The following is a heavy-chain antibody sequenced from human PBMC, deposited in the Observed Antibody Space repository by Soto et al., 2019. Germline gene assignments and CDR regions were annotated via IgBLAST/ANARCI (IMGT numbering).Heavy chain of an antibody. CDR1: GGSISSYY. Sequence: PSETLSLTCTASGGSISSYYWSWIRQPPGKGLEWIGYIYYSGSTNYNPPLKSRVTISVDTSKNQFSLKLSSVTAADTAVYHCAREAAFVRFGESPVEIFDPWGQGTLVTVSS. CDR2: IYYSGST. V-gene: IGHV4-59*01. D-gene: IGHD3-10*01. J-gene: IGHJ5*02. CDR3: AREAAFVRFGESPVEIFDP.